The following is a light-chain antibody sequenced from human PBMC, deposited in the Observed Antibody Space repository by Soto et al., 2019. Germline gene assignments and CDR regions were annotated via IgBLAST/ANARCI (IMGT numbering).Light chain of an antibody. CDR1: QSVSGN. J-gene: IGKJ4*01. CDR2: AAS. CDR3: HQYDSSPLT. V-gene: IGKV3-15*01. Sequence: EIVMTQSPATLSVSPGERATLSCRASQSVSGNLAWYQQKPGQAPRLLIYAASTRATGIPARFSGSGSGTDFTLTISRLEPEDFAVYYCHQYDSSPLTFGGGTKVEIK.